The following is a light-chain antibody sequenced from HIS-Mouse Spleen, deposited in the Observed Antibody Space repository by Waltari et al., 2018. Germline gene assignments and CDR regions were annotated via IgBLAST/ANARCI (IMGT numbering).Light chain of an antibody. J-gene: IGKJ2*01. V-gene: IGKV4-1*01. CDR1: QSVLYSSNNKNY. CDR3: QQYYSTPYT. Sequence: DLVMTQSPDSLAVSLGERATTTCKSSQSVLYSSNNKNYLAWYQQKPGQPPKLLIYWASTRESGVPDRFSGSGSGTDFTLTISSLQAEDVAVYYCQQYYSTPYTFGQGTKLEIK. CDR2: WAS.